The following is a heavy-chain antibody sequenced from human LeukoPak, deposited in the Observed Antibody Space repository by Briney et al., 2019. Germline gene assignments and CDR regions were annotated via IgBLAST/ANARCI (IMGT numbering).Heavy chain of an antibody. CDR1: GYTFTGYY. Sequence: ASVKVSCKASGYTFTGYYMHWVRQAPGQGLEWMGWLNPNSGGTNYAQKFQGRVTMTRDTSISTAYMELSRLRSDDTAVYYCARVATMIVVVTGHWFDPWGQGTLVTVSS. CDR3: ARVATMIVVVTGHWFDP. CDR2: LNPNSGGT. D-gene: IGHD3-22*01. V-gene: IGHV1-2*02. J-gene: IGHJ5*02.